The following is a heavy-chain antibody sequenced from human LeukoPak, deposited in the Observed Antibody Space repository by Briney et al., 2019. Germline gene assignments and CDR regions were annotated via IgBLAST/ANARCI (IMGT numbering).Heavy chain of an antibody. J-gene: IGHJ3*02. V-gene: IGHV4-4*07. CDR3: ARGVAQRPPYAFDI. CDR1: GGSISSDY. D-gene: IGHD6-6*01. Sequence: PSETLSLTCTVSGGSISSDYWSWIRQPAGKGLEWIGRIYTGGTTNYNPSLKSRLTMSVDTSKNQFSLNLSSVTAADTAVYYCARGVAQRPPYAFDIWGQGTMVTVSS. CDR2: IYTGGTT.